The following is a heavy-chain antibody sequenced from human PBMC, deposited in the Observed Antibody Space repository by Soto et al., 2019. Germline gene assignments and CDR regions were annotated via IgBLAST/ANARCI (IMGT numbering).Heavy chain of an antibody. Sequence: QVQLQELGPGLVKPSETLSLTCTVSGGSISSYYWSCIRQPPGKGLEWIGYIYYSGSTNYNPSLKSRVTISVDTSKNQFSLKLSSVTAADTAVYYCAREVSGYGDYWGQGTLVTVSS. CDR1: GGSISSYY. CDR3: AREVSGYGDY. D-gene: IGHD5-12*01. J-gene: IGHJ4*02. V-gene: IGHV4-59*01. CDR2: IYYSGST.